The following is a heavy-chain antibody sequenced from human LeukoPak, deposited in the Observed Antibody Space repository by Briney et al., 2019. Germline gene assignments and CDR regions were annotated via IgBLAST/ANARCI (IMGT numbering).Heavy chain of an antibody. Sequence: GGSLRLSCAASGFTFSSYAMSWVRQAPGKGLEWVSAVSYTGGGTYYADSVKGRFTISRDNSKNTLYLQMNSLRAEDTAVYYCARDNPQLPAIDYWGQGTLVTVSS. CDR1: GFTFSSYA. J-gene: IGHJ4*02. CDR2: VSYTGGGT. V-gene: IGHV3-23*01. CDR3: ARDNPQLPAIDY. D-gene: IGHD2-2*01.